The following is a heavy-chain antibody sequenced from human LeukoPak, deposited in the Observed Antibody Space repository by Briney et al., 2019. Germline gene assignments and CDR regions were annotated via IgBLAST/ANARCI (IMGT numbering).Heavy chain of an antibody. Sequence: GGSLRLSCAASGFTFSDYYMSWIRQAPGKGLEWVSYISSSSSYTNYAGSVKGRFTISRDNAKNSLYLQMNSLRAEDTAVYYCARSCSSTSCYGEPNYYYGMDVWGQGTTVTVSS. CDR3: ARSCSSTSCYGEPNYYYGMDV. D-gene: IGHD2-2*01. CDR2: ISSSSSYT. CDR1: GFTFSDYY. V-gene: IGHV3-11*06. J-gene: IGHJ6*02.